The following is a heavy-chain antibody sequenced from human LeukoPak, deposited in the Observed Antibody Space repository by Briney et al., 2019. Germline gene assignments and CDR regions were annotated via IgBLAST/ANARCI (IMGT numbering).Heavy chain of an antibody. CDR1: GYTFSSYA. CDR2: INTNTGNP. D-gene: IGHD4-17*01. CDR3: ARSNNDGDYLRVGFDY. J-gene: IGHJ4*02. Sequence: GASVKVSCKASGYTFSSYAMNWVRQAPGQGLEWMGWINTNTGNPTYAQGFTGRFVFSLDTSVSTAYLQISSLQAEDTAVYYCARSNNDGDYLRVGFDYWGQGTLVTVSS. V-gene: IGHV7-4-1*02.